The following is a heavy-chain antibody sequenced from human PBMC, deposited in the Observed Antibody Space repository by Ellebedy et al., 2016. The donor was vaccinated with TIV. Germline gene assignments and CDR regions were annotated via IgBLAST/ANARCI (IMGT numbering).Heavy chain of an antibody. CDR3: SRDPVRAVVPGT. CDR2: ISHSGSTV. V-gene: IGHV3-48*03. CDR1: GFVFSSYD. D-gene: IGHD4-23*01. Sequence: PGGSLRLSCVASGFVFSSYDMTWVRQAPGKGLEWVSYISHSGSTVKYADSVKGRFTISRDNAKNSLFLQMSTLSVEDTAVYYCSRDPVRAVVPGTWGQGTLVTVSS. J-gene: IGHJ5*02.